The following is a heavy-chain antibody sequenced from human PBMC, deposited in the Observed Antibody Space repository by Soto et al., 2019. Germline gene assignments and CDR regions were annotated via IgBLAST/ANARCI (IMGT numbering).Heavy chain of an antibody. CDR3: ASNQDFYDSSGYYY. Sequence: SETLSLTCAVSGGSISSSNWWSWVRQPPGKGLEWIGEIYHSGSTNYNPSLKSRVTMSMDKSKNQFSLKLNSVTAADTAVYYCASNQDFYDSSGYYYWGQVTLVIVS. CDR2: IYHSGST. CDR1: GGSISSSNW. V-gene: IGHV4-4*02. D-gene: IGHD3-22*01. J-gene: IGHJ4*02.